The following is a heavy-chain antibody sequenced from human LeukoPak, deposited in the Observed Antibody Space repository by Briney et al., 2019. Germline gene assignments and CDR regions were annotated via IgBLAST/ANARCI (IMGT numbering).Heavy chain of an antibody. CDR2: ISGSGGST. D-gene: IGHD3-22*01. CDR3: AKDAYYYDSSGYYPLDY. Sequence: PGGSLRLSSAASGFTFSSYAMSWVRQAPGKGLEWVSAISGSGGSTYYADSVKGRFTISRDNSKNTLYLQMNSLRAEDTAVYYCAKDAYYYDSSGYYPLDYWGQGTLVTVSS. CDR1: GFTFSSYA. V-gene: IGHV3-23*01. J-gene: IGHJ4*02.